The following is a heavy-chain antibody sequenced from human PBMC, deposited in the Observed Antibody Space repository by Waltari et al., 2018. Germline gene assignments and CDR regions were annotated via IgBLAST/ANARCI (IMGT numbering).Heavy chain of an antibody. Sequence: QVFLVESGGGVVQPGDSLRLSCVSSGFNFNIYGMHWVRQAPGKGLEWVAFTRFDGINKHYADSGKGGLTISRENIENTLYLQRNSLRGEDSAIYYCAREDIVSATQWRGNQYRGNSGYDLWGQGTLVSVSS. CDR3: AREDIVSATQWRGNQYRGNSGYDL. D-gene: IGHD5-12*01. J-gene: IGHJ4*01. CDR2: TRFDGINK. V-gene: IGHV3-30*02. CDR1: GFNFNIYG.